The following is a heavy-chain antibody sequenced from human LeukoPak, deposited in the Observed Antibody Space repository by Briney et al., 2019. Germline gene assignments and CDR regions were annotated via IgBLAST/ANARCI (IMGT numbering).Heavy chain of an antibody. Sequence: PSETLSLTCTVSGASISKDYWAWIRQPPGKGLEWIGYVYYTGNTNYNPSLNSRVTISVDTSEYQFSLKLSSVTAADTAVYYCARAGSVARRVFDYWGQGTLVTVSS. CDR2: VYYTGNT. CDR3: ARAGSVARRVFDY. D-gene: IGHD5-12*01. J-gene: IGHJ4*02. V-gene: IGHV4-59*01. CDR1: GASISKDY.